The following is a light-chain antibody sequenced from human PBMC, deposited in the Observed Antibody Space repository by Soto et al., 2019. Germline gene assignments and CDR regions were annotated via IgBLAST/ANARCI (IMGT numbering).Light chain of an antibody. V-gene: IGLV2-14*03. CDR2: DVS. Sequence: QSALTQPASVSGSPGQSITISFAGTSSDVGGYNFVSWYQHHPGKVPKLMIYDVSNRPSGVSHRFSGSKSGNSASLTISGLQADEEADYYCSAYTSSSTLGFGGGTKRTVL. CDR3: SAYTSSSTLG. J-gene: IGLJ2*01. CDR1: SSDVGGYNF.